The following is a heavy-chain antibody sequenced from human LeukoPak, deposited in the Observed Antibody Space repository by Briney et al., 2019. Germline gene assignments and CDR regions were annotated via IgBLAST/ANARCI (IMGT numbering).Heavy chain of an antibody. CDR2: INQSGNS. Sequence: SETLSLTCDVNGGSLSGSYWSWIRQSPEKGLEWIGEINQSGNSNYNPSLKSRVTILVDTSKNQFSLKLSSVTAADTAVYYCARDRLEMTTVTNGYPGHYYYMDVWGKGTTVTVSS. CDR1: GGSLSGSY. D-gene: IGHD4-17*01. J-gene: IGHJ6*03. CDR3: ARDRLEMTTVTNGYPGHYYYMDV. V-gene: IGHV4-34*01.